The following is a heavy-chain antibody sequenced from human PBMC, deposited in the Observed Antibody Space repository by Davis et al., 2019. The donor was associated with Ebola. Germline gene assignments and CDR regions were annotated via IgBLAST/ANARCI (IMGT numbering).Heavy chain of an antibody. J-gene: IGHJ4*02. D-gene: IGHD3-3*01. CDR2: INPSGGST. V-gene: IGHV1-46*01. CDR1: GGTFSSYA. CDR3: ARDPTTIFGVVTLDY. Sequence: ASVKVSCKASGGTFSSYAISWVRQAPGQGLEWMGIINPSGGSTSYAQKFQGRVTMTRDTSTSTVYMELSRLRSDDTAVYYCARDPTTIFGVVTLDYWGQGTLVTVSS.